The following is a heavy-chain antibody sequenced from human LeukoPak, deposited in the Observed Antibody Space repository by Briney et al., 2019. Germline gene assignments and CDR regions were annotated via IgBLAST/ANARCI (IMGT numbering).Heavy chain of an antibody. D-gene: IGHD6-13*01. CDR3: ARGYSGSWPNAFDY. Sequence: PSETLSLTCTVSGGSISSSSYYWGWIRQPPGKGLEWIGSIYYSGSTYYSPSLKSRVTISVDTSKNQFSLKLSSVTAADTAVYYCARGYSGSWPNAFDYWGQGTLVTVSS. V-gene: IGHV4-39*07. CDR2: IYYSGST. J-gene: IGHJ4*02. CDR1: GGSISSSSYY.